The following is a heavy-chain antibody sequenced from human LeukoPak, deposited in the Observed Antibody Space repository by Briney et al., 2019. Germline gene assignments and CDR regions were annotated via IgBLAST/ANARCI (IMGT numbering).Heavy chain of an antibody. Sequence: PGGSLRLSCAASGFTFSNAWMTWVRQAPGKGLEWVGRIKSKADGGTIDFAAPVKGRFSISRDDSENTLYLQMDSLRTEDTAVYYCSTPLWFGELRIEYWGQGTLVTVSS. J-gene: IGHJ4*02. D-gene: IGHD3-10*01. CDR3: STPLWFGELRIEY. CDR2: IKSKADGGTI. CDR1: GFTFSNAW. V-gene: IGHV3-15*01.